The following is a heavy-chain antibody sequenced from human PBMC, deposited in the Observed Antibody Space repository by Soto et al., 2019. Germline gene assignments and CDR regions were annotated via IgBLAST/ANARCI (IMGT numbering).Heavy chain of an antibody. D-gene: IGHD3-3*01. J-gene: IGHJ4*02. CDR2: IYYSGST. CDR3: ARADFWSGYYIDY. Sequence: SETLSLTCTVSGGSFSSSSYYWGWIRQPPGKGLEWIGYIYYSGSTYYNPSLKSRITISVDTSKNHFSLKLSSVAAADTAVYYCARADFWSGYYIDYWGQGTLVTVSS. V-gene: IGHV4-30-4*08. CDR1: GGSFSSSSYY.